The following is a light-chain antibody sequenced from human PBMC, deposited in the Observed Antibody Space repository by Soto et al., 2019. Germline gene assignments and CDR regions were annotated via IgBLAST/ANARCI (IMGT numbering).Light chain of an antibody. Sequence: AIQMTQSPSSLSASVGDRVTITCRASQGIRIELGWYQQKPGKAPKLLIYAASTLQTGVPTRFSGSGSGTEFTLTNSSPPPEGFATYYLLPDYNFPWNFGQGTQVEIK. CDR1: QGIRIE. J-gene: IGKJ1*01. CDR2: AAS. CDR3: LPDYNFPWN. V-gene: IGKV1-6*01.